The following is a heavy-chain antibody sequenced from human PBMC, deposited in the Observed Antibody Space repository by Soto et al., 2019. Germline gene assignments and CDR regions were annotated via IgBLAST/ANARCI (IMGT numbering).Heavy chain of an antibody. CDR3: ARVGAPYYYYYGMDV. CDR2: ISYDGSNK. J-gene: IGHJ6*02. V-gene: IGHV3-30-3*01. Sequence: GGSLRLSCAASGFTFSSYAMHWVRQAPGKGLEWVAVISYDGSNKYYADSVKGRFTISRDNSKNTLYLQMNSLRAEDTAVYYCARVGAPYYYYYGMDVWGQGTTITVSS. D-gene: IGHD1-26*01. CDR1: GFTFSSYA.